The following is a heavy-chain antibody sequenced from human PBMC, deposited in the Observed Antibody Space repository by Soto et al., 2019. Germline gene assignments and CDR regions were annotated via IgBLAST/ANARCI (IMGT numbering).Heavy chain of an antibody. Sequence: SETLSLTCAVYGGSFSGYYWSWIRQPPGKGLEWIGEINHSGSTNYNPSLKSRVTISVDTSKNQFSLKLSSVTAADTAVYYCARDAGLGYLSYWGQGTLVTVSS. CDR2: INHSGST. CDR3: ARDAGLGYLSY. D-gene: IGHD2-15*01. V-gene: IGHV4-34*01. CDR1: GGSFSGYY. J-gene: IGHJ4*02.